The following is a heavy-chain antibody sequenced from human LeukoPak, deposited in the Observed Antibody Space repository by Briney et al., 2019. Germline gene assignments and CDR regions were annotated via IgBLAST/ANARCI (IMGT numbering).Heavy chain of an antibody. CDR2: IRAGGGTA. J-gene: IGHJ2*01. V-gene: IGHV3-23*01. D-gene: IGHD3-10*01. CDR1: GFTFSSYA. CDR3: AKVWAHDGSGNPYWHFDL. Sequence: PGGSLRLSCSASGFTFSSYAMSWVRQAPGKGLEWVSAIRAGGGTAYYADSVKGRFTISGDNSKNTLYLQMNSLRAEDTAVYYCAKVWAHDGSGNPYWHFDLWGRGTLVTVSS.